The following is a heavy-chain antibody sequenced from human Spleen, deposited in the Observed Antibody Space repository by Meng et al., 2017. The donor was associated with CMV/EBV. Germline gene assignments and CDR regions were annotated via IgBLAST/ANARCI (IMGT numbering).Heavy chain of an antibody. J-gene: IGHJ5*02. D-gene: IGHD1-14*01. CDR2: ISAYNGNT. CDR3: ARDLPGGTKGTWLDL. V-gene: IGHV1-18*01. Sequence: VRRGRMGAEVKKPGASGKASVKASGYIVNNYGVSWVRQAPGQGPEWMGWISAYNGNTNYAQNFQGRFTKTTDTSTSTAYMELRSLRSDDTAVYYCARDLPGGTKGTWLDLWGQGTLVTVS. CDR1: GYIVNNYG.